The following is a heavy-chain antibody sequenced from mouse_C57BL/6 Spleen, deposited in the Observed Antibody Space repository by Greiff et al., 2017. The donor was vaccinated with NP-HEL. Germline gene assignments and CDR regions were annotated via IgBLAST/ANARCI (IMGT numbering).Heavy chain of an antibody. CDR1: GYSITSGYY. Sequence: VQLKESGPGLVKPSQSLSLTCSVTGYSITSGYYWNWIRQFPGNKLEWMGYISYDGSNNYNPSLKNRISITRDTSKNQFFLKLNSVTTEDTATYYCARRFLYYAMDYWGQGTSVTVSS. CDR2: ISYDGSN. V-gene: IGHV3-6*01. CDR3: ARRFLYYAMDY. J-gene: IGHJ4*01.